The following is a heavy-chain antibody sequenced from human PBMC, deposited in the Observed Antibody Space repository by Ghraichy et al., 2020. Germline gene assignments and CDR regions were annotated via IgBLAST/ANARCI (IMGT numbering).Heavy chain of an antibody. V-gene: IGHV3-43*01. CDR3: AKDRGGRESSEFDY. J-gene: IGHJ4*02. CDR2: ISWDGGST. D-gene: IGHD1-26*01. Sequence: AGSLRLSCEASGFTFDDYTMHWVRQAPGKGLEWVSLISWDGGSTYYADSVKGRFTISRDNSKNSLYLQMNSLRTEDTALYYCAKDRGGRESSEFDYWGQGTLVTVSS. CDR1: GFTFDDYT.